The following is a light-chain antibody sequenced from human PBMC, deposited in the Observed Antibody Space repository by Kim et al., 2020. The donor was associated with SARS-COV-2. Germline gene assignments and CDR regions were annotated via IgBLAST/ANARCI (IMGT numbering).Light chain of an antibody. V-gene: IGKV1-27*01. CDR3: QKYNSAPLT. CDR1: QDISNY. Sequence: AYVRDRVTITCLASQDISNYLVLYQQKPGKVPKLLIYAASVLQTVVPSRFSGSGSGTDFTLTISSLQPEDIATYYCQKYNSAPLTFGPGTKVDIK. CDR2: AAS. J-gene: IGKJ1*01.